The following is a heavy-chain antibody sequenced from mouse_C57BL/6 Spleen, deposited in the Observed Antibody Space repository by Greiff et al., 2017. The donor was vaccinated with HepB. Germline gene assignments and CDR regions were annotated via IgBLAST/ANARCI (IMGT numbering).Heavy chain of an antibody. Sequence: VKLMESGPGLVAPSQSLSITCTVPGFSLTSYGVHWVRQPPGKRLEWLVVIWSDGSTTYNSALKSRLSISKDNSKSQVFLKMNSLQTDDTAMYYCARQSIVTNYYAMDYWGQGTSVTVSS. CDR3: ARQSIVTNYYAMDY. J-gene: IGHJ4*01. D-gene: IGHD2-5*01. V-gene: IGHV2-6-1*01. CDR2: IWSDGST. CDR1: GFSLTSYG.